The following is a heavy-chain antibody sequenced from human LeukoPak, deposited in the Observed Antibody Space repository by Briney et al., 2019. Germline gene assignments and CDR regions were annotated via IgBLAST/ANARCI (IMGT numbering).Heavy chain of an antibody. Sequence: ASVKVSCKASGYTFTGYYMHWVRQAPGQGLEWMGRINPNSGGTNYAQKFQGRVTMTRDTYISTAYMELSRLRSDDTAVYYCARGLAPQYSSGWCSYFDYWGQGTLVTASS. D-gene: IGHD6-19*01. CDR2: INPNSGGT. J-gene: IGHJ4*02. V-gene: IGHV1-2*06. CDR1: GYTFTGYY. CDR3: ARGLAPQYSSGWCSYFDY.